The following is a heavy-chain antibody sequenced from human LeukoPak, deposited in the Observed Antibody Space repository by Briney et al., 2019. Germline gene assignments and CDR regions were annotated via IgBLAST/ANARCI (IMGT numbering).Heavy chain of an antibody. CDR3: ARDSRGYDFWSGYYRWFDP. CDR2: IYYSGST. J-gene: IGHJ5*02. D-gene: IGHD3-3*01. Sequence: PSETLSLTCTVSGGSISSSSYYWGWIRQPPGKGLEWIGSIYYSGSTYYNPSLKSRVTISVDTSKNQFSLKLSSVTAADTAVYYCARDSRGYDFWSGYYRWFDPWGQGTLVTVSS. CDR1: GGSISSSSYY. V-gene: IGHV4-39*07.